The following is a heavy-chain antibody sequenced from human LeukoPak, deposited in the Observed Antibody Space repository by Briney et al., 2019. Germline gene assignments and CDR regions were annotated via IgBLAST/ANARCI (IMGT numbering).Heavy chain of an antibody. CDR3: ARSPSSFGY. J-gene: IGHJ4*02. Sequence: SETLSLTCAVYGGSFSGYYRSWIRQPPGKGLGWIGEINHSGSTNYNPSLTSRVTISVDTSKNQFSLKLSSVTAADTAVYYCARSPSSFGYWGQGTLVTVSS. CDR1: GGSFSGYY. CDR2: INHSGST. V-gene: IGHV4-34*01. D-gene: IGHD6-13*01.